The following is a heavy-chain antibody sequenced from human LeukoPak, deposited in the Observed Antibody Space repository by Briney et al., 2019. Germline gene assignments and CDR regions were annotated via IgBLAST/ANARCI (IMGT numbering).Heavy chain of an antibody. CDR1: GFTFSSYS. Sequence: GGSLRLSCAASGFTFSSYSMNRVRQAPGKGLEWVSSISSSSSYIYYADSVKGRFTISRDNAKNSLYLQMNSLRAEDTAVYYCARAGRFLEWLLQDPDAFDIWGQGTMVTVSS. CDR2: ISSSSSYI. CDR3: ARAGRFLEWLLQDPDAFDI. J-gene: IGHJ3*02. D-gene: IGHD3-3*01. V-gene: IGHV3-21*01.